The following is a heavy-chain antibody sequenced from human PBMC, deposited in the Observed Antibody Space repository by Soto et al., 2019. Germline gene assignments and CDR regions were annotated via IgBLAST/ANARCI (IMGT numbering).Heavy chain of an antibody. CDR2: TSTDKGDT. D-gene: IGHD6-25*01. Sequence: QVQLVQSGAEVKKPGASVKVSCRSSGYLFTAYGIAWVRQAPGQGLEWMAWTSTDKGDTSYAEKFEGRVTMTTDTSTSTAYLELRGLRHDDTAVYYCARATRDGSPNWFDPWGQGTLVSVSS. CDR1: GYLFTAYG. CDR3: ARATRDGSPNWFDP. V-gene: IGHV1-18*04. J-gene: IGHJ5*02.